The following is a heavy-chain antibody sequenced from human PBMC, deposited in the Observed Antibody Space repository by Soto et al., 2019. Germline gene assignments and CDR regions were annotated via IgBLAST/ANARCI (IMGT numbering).Heavy chain of an antibody. D-gene: IGHD2-15*01. CDR3: ARDAPGVAPA. Sequence: SETLSLTCTVSGGSISSSSSYWGWIRQHPGRGLEWMGYINYRGTTNYSPALKSRLLISIDTSKSQFSLRLTSVTAADTAVYYCARDAPGVAPAWGQGTRVTVSS. CDR2: INYRGTT. CDR1: GGSISSSSSY. V-gene: IGHV4-61*05. J-gene: IGHJ5*02.